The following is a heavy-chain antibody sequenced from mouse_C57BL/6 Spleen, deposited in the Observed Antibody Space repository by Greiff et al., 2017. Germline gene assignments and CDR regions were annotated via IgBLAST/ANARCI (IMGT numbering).Heavy chain of an antibody. Sequence: EVHLVESGGGLVKPGGSLKLSCAASGFTFSDYGMHWVRQAPEKGLEWVAYISSGSSTIYYADTVKGRFTISRDNAKNTLFLQMTRLRSEDTAMYYCARRDGYYHYAMDYWGQGTSGTVSS. CDR3: ARRDGYYHYAMDY. J-gene: IGHJ4*01. D-gene: IGHD2-3*01. V-gene: IGHV5-17*01. CDR2: ISSGSSTI. CDR1: GFTFSDYG.